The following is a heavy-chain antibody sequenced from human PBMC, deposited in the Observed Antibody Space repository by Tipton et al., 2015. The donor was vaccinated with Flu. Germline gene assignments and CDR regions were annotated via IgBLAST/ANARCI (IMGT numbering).Heavy chain of an antibody. CDR2: MYTSGTA. D-gene: IGHD2-15*01. CDR3: ARDYCSGGICYPDY. V-gene: IGHV4-4*07. J-gene: IGHJ4*02. Sequence: TLSLTCTVSGGSMSSFYWSWIRQPAGKGLEWVGRMYTSGTAKYHPSFKSRVTMSVDTSKNQFSLRLNSVTATDTAMYYCARDYCSGGICYPDYWGQGTLVTVSS. CDR1: GGSMSSFY.